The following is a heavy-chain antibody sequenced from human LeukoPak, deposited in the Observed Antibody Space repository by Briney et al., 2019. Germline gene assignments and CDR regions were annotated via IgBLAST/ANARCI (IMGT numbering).Heavy chain of an antibody. J-gene: IGHJ3*02. CDR3: ARDPQGGRFGELPKYAFDI. CDR2: IYYSGST. Sequence: PSETLSLTCTVSGGSISSSNYYWGWIRQPPGKGLEWIGNIYYSGSTYYNPSLKSRVTISVDTSKNQFSLKLNSVTAADTAVYYCARDPQGGRFGELPKYAFDIWGQGTMVTVSS. CDR1: GGSISSSNYY. V-gene: IGHV4-39*07. D-gene: IGHD3-10*01.